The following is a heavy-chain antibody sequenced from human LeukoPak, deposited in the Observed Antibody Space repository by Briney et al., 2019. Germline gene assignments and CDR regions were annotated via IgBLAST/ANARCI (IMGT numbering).Heavy chain of an antibody. CDR1: GYTFTSYY. CDR2: INPSGGST. CDR3: ARGPGTNIDY. Sequence: ASVKVSCKASGYTFTSYYVHWVRQAPGPGLEWMGMINPSGGSTTYSQKFQGRITMTRGTSTSTGYMGLSSLRSEDTAVYCCARGPGTNIDYWGQGTLVTVSS. D-gene: IGHD3-10*01. V-gene: IGHV1-46*01. J-gene: IGHJ4*02.